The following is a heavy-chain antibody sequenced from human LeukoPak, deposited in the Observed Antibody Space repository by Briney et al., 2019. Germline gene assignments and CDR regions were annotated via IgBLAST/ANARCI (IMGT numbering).Heavy chain of an antibody. CDR3: AKDRDFWSGYYDFDH. D-gene: IGHD3-3*01. Sequence: GGSLRLSCAASGFTFNNYAMSWVRQAPGEGLDWVSALSASGGTTYYADSVKGRFTISRDNSENTLYPQMNSLRAEDTAVYYCAKDRDFWSGYYDFDHWGQGTLVTVSS. J-gene: IGHJ4*02. CDR1: GFTFNNYA. V-gene: IGHV3-23*01. CDR2: LSASGGTT.